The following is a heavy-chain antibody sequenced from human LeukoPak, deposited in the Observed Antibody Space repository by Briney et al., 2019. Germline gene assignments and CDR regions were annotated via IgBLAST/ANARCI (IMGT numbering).Heavy chain of an antibody. Sequence: GGSLRLSCAASGFTFSDYYMSWIRQAPGKGLERVSYISSSGSTIYYADSVKGRFTISRDNAKNSLYLQMNSLRAEDTAVYYCASEGRQLALTYWGQGTLVTVSS. CDR3: ASEGRQLALTY. CDR2: ISSSGSTI. CDR1: GFTFSDYY. V-gene: IGHV3-11*01. D-gene: IGHD6-13*01. J-gene: IGHJ4*02.